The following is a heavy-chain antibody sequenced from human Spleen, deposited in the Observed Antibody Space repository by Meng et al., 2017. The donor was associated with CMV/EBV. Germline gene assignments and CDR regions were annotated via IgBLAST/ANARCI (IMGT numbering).Heavy chain of an antibody. Sequence: SETLSLTCTVARGSISSSSHYWGWVRQAPGKGLEWIGSMLYGGSTFYNPSLKSRVSISIDVSKNQFSLSLSSVTAADTAVYYCARVPDILTGYNYWGQGTLVTVSS. J-gene: IGHJ4*02. V-gene: IGHV4-39*07. CDR3: ARVPDILTGYNY. CDR2: MLYGGST. D-gene: IGHD3-9*01. CDR1: RGSISSSSHY.